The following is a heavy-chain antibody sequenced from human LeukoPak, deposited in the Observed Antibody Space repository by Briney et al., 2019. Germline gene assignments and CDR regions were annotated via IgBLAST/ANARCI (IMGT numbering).Heavy chain of an antibody. Sequence: SETLSLTCAVYGGSFSGYYWSWIRQPAGKGLEWIGRIYTSGSTNYNPSLKSRVTMSVDTSKNQFSLKLSSVTAADTAVYYCARDRRIVGATGRNAFDIWGQGTMVTVSS. V-gene: IGHV4-4*07. D-gene: IGHD1-26*01. J-gene: IGHJ3*02. CDR1: GGSFSGYY. CDR2: IYTSGST. CDR3: ARDRRIVGATGRNAFDI.